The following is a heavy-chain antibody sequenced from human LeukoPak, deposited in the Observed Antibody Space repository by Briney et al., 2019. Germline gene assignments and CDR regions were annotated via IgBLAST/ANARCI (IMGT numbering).Heavy chain of an antibody. D-gene: IGHD2-8*01. Sequence: GGSLRLSCAASGFALSSYGMHWVRQAPGKGLEWVAVIWYDGSNKEYADSVKGRFTISRDNSKNTLYLEMNSLRAEDTAVYYCARENGHFDYWGQGTLVTVSS. CDR3: ARENGHFDY. V-gene: IGHV3-33*01. CDR1: GFALSSYG. CDR2: IWYDGSNK. J-gene: IGHJ4*02.